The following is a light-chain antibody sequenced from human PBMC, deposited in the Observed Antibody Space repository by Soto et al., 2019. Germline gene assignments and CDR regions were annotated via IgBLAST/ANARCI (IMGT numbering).Light chain of an antibody. CDR2: EVS. J-gene: IGLJ3*02. CDR1: SSDVGGYNY. V-gene: IGLV2-14*01. CDR3: SSYTSSSTWV. Sequence: ETSSDVGGYNYVSWYQHLPGKAPKLMIHEVSNRPSGVSNRFSGSKSGNTASLTISGLQVEDEADYYCSSYTSSSTWVFGGGTKVTVL.